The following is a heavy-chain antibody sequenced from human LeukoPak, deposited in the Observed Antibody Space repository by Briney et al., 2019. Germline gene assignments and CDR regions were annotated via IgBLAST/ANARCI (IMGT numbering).Heavy chain of an antibody. V-gene: IGHV1-18*01. CDR2: ISAYNGNT. D-gene: IGHD5-24*01. CDR1: GYTFTSYG. CDR3: AREGLSVEMATITPTFDY. J-gene: IGHJ4*02. Sequence: ASVKVSCKASGYTFTSYGISWVRQAPGQGLEWMGWISAYNGNTNYAQKLQGRVTMTTDTSTSTAYMELRSLRSDDTAVYYCAREGLSVEMATITPTFDYWGQGTLVTVSS.